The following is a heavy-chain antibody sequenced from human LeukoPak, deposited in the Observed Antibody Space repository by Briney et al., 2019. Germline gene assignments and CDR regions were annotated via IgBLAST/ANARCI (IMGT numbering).Heavy chain of an antibody. CDR1: GYTFTGYY. D-gene: IGHD1-26*01. Sequence: ASVKVSCKASGYTFTGYYLHWVRQAPGQGLEWMGWINPNSGGTNYAQKFQGRVTMTRDTSISTAYMELSRLRSDDTAVYYCARVTVGATVYDYWGQGTLVTVSS. CDR3: ARVTVGATVYDY. J-gene: IGHJ4*02. V-gene: IGHV1-2*02. CDR2: INPNSGGT.